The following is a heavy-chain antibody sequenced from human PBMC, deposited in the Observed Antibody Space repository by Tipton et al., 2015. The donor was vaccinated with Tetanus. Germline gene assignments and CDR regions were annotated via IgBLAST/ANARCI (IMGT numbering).Heavy chain of an antibody. CDR2: VSYSGRT. J-gene: IGHJ4*02. Sequence: TLSLTCTVSGGSVRSGSYSWNWIRQPPGKGLEWLAYVSYSGRTNSNYSLKSRITVSQDTSKNQFSLRLTSVTAADTAVYYCARSKLLWFGESLSGFDSWGQGTLVTVSS. CDR3: ARSKLLWFGESLSGFDS. CDR1: GGSVRSGSYS. V-gene: IGHV4-61*01. D-gene: IGHD3-10*01.